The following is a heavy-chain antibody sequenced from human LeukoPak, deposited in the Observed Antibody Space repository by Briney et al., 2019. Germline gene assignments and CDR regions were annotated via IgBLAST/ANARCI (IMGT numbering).Heavy chain of an antibody. CDR2: ISSSSSTI. CDR3: ARPGTRTAAYYFDY. J-gene: IGHJ4*02. V-gene: IGHV3-48*01. Sequence: GGSLRLSCAASGFTFSSYSMNWVRQAPGKGLEWVSYISSSSSTIYYADSVKGRFTISRDNAKNSLYLQMNSLRAEDTAVYFCARPGTRTAAYYFDYWGQGTLVTVSS. D-gene: IGHD1-7*01. CDR1: GFTFSSYS.